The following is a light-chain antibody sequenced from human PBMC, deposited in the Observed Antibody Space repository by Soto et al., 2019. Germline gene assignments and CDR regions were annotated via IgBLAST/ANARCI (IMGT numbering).Light chain of an antibody. CDR3: QQSYSTLSIT. J-gene: IGKJ5*01. CDR1: ESINRH. Sequence: DIQMTQSPSSPSASVGDRVTITCRASESINRHLNWYQQKPGKAPKLLIYAASSLQNGVPSRFSGSGSGTDFTLTISNLQPEDFATYYCQQSYSTLSITFGQGTRLEIK. V-gene: IGKV1-39*01. CDR2: AAS.